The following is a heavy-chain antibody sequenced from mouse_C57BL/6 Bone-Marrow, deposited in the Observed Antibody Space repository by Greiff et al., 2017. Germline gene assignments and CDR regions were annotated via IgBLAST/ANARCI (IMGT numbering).Heavy chain of an antibody. V-gene: IGHV1-55*01. CDR3: AREGAYYSNIDD. CDR2: IYPGSGST. D-gene: IGHD2-5*01. Sequence: QVQLKQPGAELVKPGASVKMSCKASGYTFTSYWITWVKQRPGQGLEWIGDIYPGSGSTNYNVKFKSKATLTVDTSSSPAYMQISSLTSEDSAVYYCAREGAYYSNIDDWGQGTTLTVSS. J-gene: IGHJ2*01. CDR1: GYTFTSYW.